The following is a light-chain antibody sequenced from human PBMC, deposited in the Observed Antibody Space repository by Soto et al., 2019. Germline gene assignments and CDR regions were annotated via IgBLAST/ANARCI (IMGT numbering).Light chain of an antibody. Sequence: DIQMTQSPSTLSGSVGDRFTITCRASQTISSWLAWYQQKPGKAPKLLIYKASTLKSGVPSRFSGSGSGTEFALTISSLQPDDFATHYCQQYDNLPITFGQGTHWRL. CDR2: KAS. J-gene: IGKJ5*01. CDR3: QQYDNLPIT. CDR1: QTISSW. V-gene: IGKV1-5*03.